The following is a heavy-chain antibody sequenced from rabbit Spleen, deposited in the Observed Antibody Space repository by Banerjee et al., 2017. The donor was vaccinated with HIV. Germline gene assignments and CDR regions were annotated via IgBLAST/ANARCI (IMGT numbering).Heavy chain of an antibody. J-gene: IGHJ4*01. D-gene: IGHD8-1*01. CDR3: ARDGAGGSYFAL. Sequence: QLVESGGGLVQPGGSLKVSCIASGFDFSAYYMNWVRQAPGKGLEWIGYIDPVFGITYYANWVNGRFSISRENAQNTVFLQMTSLTAADTATYFCARDGAGGSYFALWGPGTLVTVS. CDR1: GFDFSAYY. V-gene: IGHV1S7*01. CDR2: IDPVFGIT.